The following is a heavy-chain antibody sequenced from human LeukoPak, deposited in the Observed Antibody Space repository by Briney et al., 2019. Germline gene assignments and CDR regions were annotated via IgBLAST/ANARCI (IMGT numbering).Heavy chain of an antibody. D-gene: IGHD3-22*01. V-gene: IGHV3-66*01. Sequence: GGSLRLSCAASGFTFSSYAMSWVRQAPGKGLEWVSVIYSGGSTYYADSVKGRFTISRDNSKNTLYLQMNSLRAEDTAVYYCTSGYSYYFDYWGQGTLVTVSS. CDR1: GFTFSSYA. CDR2: IYSGGST. CDR3: TSGYSYYFDY. J-gene: IGHJ4*02.